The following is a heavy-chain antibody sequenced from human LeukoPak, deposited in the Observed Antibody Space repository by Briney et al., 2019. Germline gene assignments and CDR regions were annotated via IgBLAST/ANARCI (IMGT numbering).Heavy chain of an antibody. CDR1: GYTFTNYD. D-gene: IGHD6-13*01. CDR3: ARGNRLYTSSWSALAFDI. Sequence: ASVKVSCKASGYTFTNYDINWVRQATGQGLEWMGWMNPISGYTGFAQKFQGRVTMTGDTSISTAYMELNNLRSEDAAVYYCARGNRLYTSSWSALAFDIWGQGTMVAVSS. V-gene: IGHV1-8*01. J-gene: IGHJ3*02. CDR2: MNPISGYT.